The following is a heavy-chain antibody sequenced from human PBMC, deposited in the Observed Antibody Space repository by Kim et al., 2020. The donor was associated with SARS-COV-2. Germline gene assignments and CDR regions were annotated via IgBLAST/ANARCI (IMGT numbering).Heavy chain of an antibody. CDR3: ASASGWLAHYYFDT. CDR2: ITSNGRST. J-gene: IGHJ4*02. CDR1: GFTFYSYA. V-gene: IGHV3-23*01. Sequence: GGSLRLSCVGSGFTFYSYALSWVRQAPGKGLEWVSYITSNGRSTLYADSVKGRFTISRDDSKNTLYLEMNSLRVDDTARYFCASASGWLAHYYFDTWGQGTLVTVSA. D-gene: IGHD6-19*01.